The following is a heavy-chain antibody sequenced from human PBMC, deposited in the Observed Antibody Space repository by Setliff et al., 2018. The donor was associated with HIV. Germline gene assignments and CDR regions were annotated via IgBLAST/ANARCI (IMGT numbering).Heavy chain of an antibody. CDR1: GYTFTSYY. J-gene: IGHJ5*02. V-gene: IGHV1-18*04. Sequence: GASVKVSCKASGYTFTSYYIHWVRQAPGQGLEWMGWISAYNGNTNYAQKLQGRVTMTTDTSTSTAYMELSSLRSDDTAVYYCARDRTGVTSGEFDPWGQGTLVTVSS. CDR3: ARDRTGVTSGEFDP. CDR2: ISAYNGNT. D-gene: IGHD2-21*02.